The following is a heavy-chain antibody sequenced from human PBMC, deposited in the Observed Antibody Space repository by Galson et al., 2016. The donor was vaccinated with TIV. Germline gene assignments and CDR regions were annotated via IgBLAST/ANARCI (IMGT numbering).Heavy chain of an antibody. J-gene: IGHJ4*02. D-gene: IGHD3-16*01. CDR3: ASPHTGSYDFEY. V-gene: IGHV1-46*03. Sequence: SVKVSCKASGYTFTRYYIHWVRQAAGQGLEWMGIIDPSNGGTTYAQKFQGRLTLTRDTATSTVYFQLSSLTSEDTALYYCASPHTGSYDFEYWGQGTLVTVSP. CDR1: GYTFTRYY. CDR2: IDPSNGGT.